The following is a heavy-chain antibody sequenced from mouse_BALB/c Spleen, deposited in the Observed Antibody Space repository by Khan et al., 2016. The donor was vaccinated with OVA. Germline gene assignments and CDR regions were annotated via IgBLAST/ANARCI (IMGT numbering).Heavy chain of an antibody. D-gene: IGHD1-1*01. CDR3: ASGVYYYDSSRNVMDY. CDR2: INPSSCYT. J-gene: IGHJ4*01. V-gene: IGHV1-4*01. CDR1: GYTFTSYT. Sequence: QVQLKQSGAELARPGASVKMSCKASGYTFTSYTMHWLKQRPGQGLEWIGYINPSSCYTTYNQKFKDTATLTADKSSSTASMQLSSLTSEDSAVYSCASGVYYYDSSRNVMDYWGQGTSVTVSS.